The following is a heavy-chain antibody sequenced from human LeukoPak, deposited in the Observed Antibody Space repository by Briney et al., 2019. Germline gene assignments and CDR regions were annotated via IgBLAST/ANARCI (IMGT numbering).Heavy chain of an antibody. D-gene: IGHD1-7*01. CDR1: GGSISSYY. J-gene: IGHJ3*02. CDR3: ARFSGGGTTGSSGYDAFDI. V-gene: IGHV4-4*07. Sequence: SETLSLTCTVSGGSISSYYWSWIRQPAGKGLEWIGRIYTSGSTNYNPSLKSRVTMSVDTSKNRFSLKLSSVTAADTAVYYCARFSGGGTTGSSGYDAFDIWGQGTMVTVSS. CDR2: IYTSGST.